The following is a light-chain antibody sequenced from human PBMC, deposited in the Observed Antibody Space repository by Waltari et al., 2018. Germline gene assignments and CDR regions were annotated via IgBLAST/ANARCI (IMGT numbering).Light chain of an antibody. Sequence: DIVMTQSPLSLPVTPGEPASISCRSSQSLLHSNGYNYLDLYLQKPGQSPQLLIYLGSMRASGVPDRFSGSGSGTDFTLKISKVEAEDVGVYDCMQALQTPLTFGGGTKVEIK. CDR2: LGS. CDR1: QSLLHSNGYNY. CDR3: MQALQTPLT. J-gene: IGKJ4*01. V-gene: IGKV2-28*01.